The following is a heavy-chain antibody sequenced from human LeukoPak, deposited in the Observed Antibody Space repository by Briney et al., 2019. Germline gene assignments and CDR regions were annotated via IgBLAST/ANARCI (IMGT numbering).Heavy chain of an antibody. Sequence: SVKVSCKASGCTFSSYAISWVRQAPGQGLEWMGRIISILGIANYAQKFQGRVTITADKSPSTAYMELSSLRSEDTAVYYCARERITMIVVVITYDAFGIWGQGTMVTVSS. V-gene: IGHV1-69*04. J-gene: IGHJ3*02. CDR1: GCTFSSYA. D-gene: IGHD3-22*01. CDR2: IISILGIA. CDR3: ARERITMIVVVITYDAFGI.